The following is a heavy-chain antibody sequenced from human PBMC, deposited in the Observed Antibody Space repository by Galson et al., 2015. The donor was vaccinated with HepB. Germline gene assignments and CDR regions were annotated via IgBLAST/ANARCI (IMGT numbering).Heavy chain of an antibody. CDR2: ISSSSSYI. J-gene: IGHJ6*03. V-gene: IGHV3-21*01. D-gene: IGHD2-2*01. CDR3: ARKDVVVVPAADYYYYMDV. Sequence: SLRLSCAASGFTFSSYSMNWVRQAPGKGLEWVSSISSSSSYIYYADSVKGRFTISRDNAKNSLYLQMNSLRAEDTAVYYCARKDVVVVPAADYYYYMDVWGKGTTVTVSS. CDR1: GFTFSSYS.